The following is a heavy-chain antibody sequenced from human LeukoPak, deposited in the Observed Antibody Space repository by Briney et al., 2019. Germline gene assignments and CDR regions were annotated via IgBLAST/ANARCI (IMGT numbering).Heavy chain of an antibody. CDR2: ISRTGDT. J-gene: IGHJ4*02. Sequence: GGSLRLSCVASGFTLSNYAMSWVRQAPGKGLEWVSVISRTGDTYYADSVRGRFTISRDTSRNTLFLQMNSLGAEDTAVYYCAGGAMTISTRGDHWGQGTLVTVSS. CDR3: AGGAMTISTRGDH. D-gene: IGHD3-16*01. CDR1: GFTLSNYA. V-gene: IGHV3-23*01.